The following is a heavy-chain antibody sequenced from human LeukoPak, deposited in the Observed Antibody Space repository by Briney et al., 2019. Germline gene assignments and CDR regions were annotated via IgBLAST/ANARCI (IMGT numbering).Heavy chain of an antibody. V-gene: IGHV3-48*03. D-gene: IGHD6-19*01. CDR1: GFTFSSYE. CDR2: ISSSGSTI. CDR3: ASLIAVAGSLNFDY. J-gene: IGHJ4*02. Sequence: GGSLRLSCAASGFTFSSYEMNWVRQAPGKGLEWVSYISSSGSTIYYADSVKGRFTISRDNAKNSLHLQMNSLRAEDTAVYYCASLIAVAGSLNFDYWGQGTLVTVSS.